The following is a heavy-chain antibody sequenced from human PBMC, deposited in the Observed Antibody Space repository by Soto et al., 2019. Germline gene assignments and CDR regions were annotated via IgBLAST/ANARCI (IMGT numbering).Heavy chain of an antibody. CDR1: GYTFTSYG. Sequence: ASVKVSCKASGYTFTSYGISWVRQAPGQGLEWMGWISAYNGNTNYAQKLQGRVTMTTDTSTSTAYMELRSLRSDDTAVYYCARDQVGLTVGSSSDYWGQGTLVTVS. V-gene: IGHV1-18*01. CDR3: ARDQVGLTVGSSSDY. CDR2: ISAYNGNT. D-gene: IGHD6-6*01. J-gene: IGHJ4*02.